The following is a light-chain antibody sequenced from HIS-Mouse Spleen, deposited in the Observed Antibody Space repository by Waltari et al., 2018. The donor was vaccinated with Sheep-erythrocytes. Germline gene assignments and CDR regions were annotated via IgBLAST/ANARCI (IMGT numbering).Light chain of an antibody. J-gene: IGLJ2*01. CDR2: DDS. CDR3: YSTDSSGNHRV. Sequence: SYELTQPPSVSVSPGQTARITCSGDALPKKYSYWYQQKSCQAPVLVIYDDSKRPSGIPGRFSGSSSGTMATLTISGAQVEDEADYYCYSTDSSGNHRVFGGGTKLTVL. CDR1: ALPKKY. V-gene: IGLV3-10*01.